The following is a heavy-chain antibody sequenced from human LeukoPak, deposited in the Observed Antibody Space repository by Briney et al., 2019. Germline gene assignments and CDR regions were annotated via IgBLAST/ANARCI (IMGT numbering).Heavy chain of an antibody. J-gene: IGHJ4*02. CDR3: ARVIAAASTRLDY. CDR2: INPNSGGT. V-gene: IGHV1-2*02. Sequence: GASVKVSCKASGYTFTDYYMHWVRQAPGQGHEWMGWINPNSGGTNYAQNFQGRVTMTRDTSISTAYMELSRLRSDDTAMYYCARVIAAASTRLDYWGQGTLVTVSS. CDR1: GYTFTDYY. D-gene: IGHD6-13*01.